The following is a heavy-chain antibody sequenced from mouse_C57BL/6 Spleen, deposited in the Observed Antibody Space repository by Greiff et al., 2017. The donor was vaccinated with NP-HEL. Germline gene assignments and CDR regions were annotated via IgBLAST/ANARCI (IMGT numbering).Heavy chain of an antibody. CDR3: ALYYDYGGLHFDY. CDR2: IDPSDSYT. Sequence: QVQLQQPVAELVMPGASVKLSCKASGYTFTSYWMHWVKQRPGQGLEWIGEIDPSDSYTNYNQKFKGKSTLTVDKSSSTAYMQLSSLTSEDSAVDYCALYYDYGGLHFDYWGQGTTLTVSS. CDR1: GYTFTSYW. J-gene: IGHJ2*01. V-gene: IGHV1-69*01. D-gene: IGHD2-4*01.